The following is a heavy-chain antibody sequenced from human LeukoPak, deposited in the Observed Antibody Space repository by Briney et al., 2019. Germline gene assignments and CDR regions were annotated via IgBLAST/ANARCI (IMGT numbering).Heavy chain of an antibody. CDR3: AKDRTVGASYWYFDL. J-gene: IGHJ2*01. CDR1: GYTFTSYA. CDR2: INAGNGNT. D-gene: IGHD1-26*01. Sequence: GASVKVSCKASGYTFTSYAMHWVRQAPGQRLEWMGWINAGNGNTKYSQKFQGRVTITRDTSASTAYMELNTLRAEDTAIYYCAKDRTVGASYWYFDLWGRGTLVTVSS. V-gene: IGHV1-3*01.